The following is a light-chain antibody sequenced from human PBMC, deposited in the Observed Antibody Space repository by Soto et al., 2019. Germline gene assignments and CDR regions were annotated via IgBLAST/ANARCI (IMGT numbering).Light chain of an antibody. CDR2: GAS. CDR1: QTVSSNY. J-gene: IGKJ1*01. CDR3: QHYGNSLWT. Sequence: ENVLTQSPDTLSLSPGEGATLSCRASQTVSSNYLAWYQHRPGQAPKLIIHGASYTAPGIPDRFSGSGSGADFTLTISRLDPEDFAVYFCQHYGNSLWTFGQGTKVEIK. V-gene: IGKV3-20*01.